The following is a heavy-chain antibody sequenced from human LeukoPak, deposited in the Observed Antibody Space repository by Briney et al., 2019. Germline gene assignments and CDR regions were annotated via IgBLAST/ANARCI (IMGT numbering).Heavy chain of an antibody. CDR2: MSYDGSNK. D-gene: IGHD6-13*01. J-gene: IGHJ1*01. Sequence: GGSLRLSCAASGFNFGSYGMHWVRQDPGKWLEWVAFMSYDGSNKYYIDSMKGRLTISRDNYKNTLDLQMNSLRPEDTAVYYCASTLRIAATGFQLFQHWGQGTLVTVSS. V-gene: IGHV3-30*03. CDR1: GFNFGSYG. CDR3: ASTLRIAATGFQLFQH.